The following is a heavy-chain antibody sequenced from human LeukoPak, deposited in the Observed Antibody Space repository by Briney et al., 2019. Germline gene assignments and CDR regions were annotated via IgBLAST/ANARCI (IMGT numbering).Heavy chain of an antibody. Sequence: PSETLSLTCTVSGSSISSYYWNWIRQPAGKGLEWSGRIYTSGSTNYNPSLKSRVTISVDTSKNQFSLKLSSVTAADTAVYYCARGQYYDILTGYSTSLFDYWGQGTLVTVSS. CDR1: GSSISSYY. D-gene: IGHD3-9*01. CDR3: ARGQYYDILTGYSTSLFDY. V-gene: IGHV4-4*07. J-gene: IGHJ4*02. CDR2: IYTSGST.